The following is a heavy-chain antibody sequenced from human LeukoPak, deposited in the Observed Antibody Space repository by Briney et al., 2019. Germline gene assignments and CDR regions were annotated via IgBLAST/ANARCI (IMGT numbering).Heavy chain of an antibody. V-gene: IGHV4-34*01. D-gene: IGHD2-2*01. CDR2: INHSGST. CDR3: ARGRVDCSSTSCYRQFDY. CDR1: GGSFSGYY. Sequence: HPSETLSLTCAVYGGSFSGYYWSWIRQPPGKGLEWIGEINHSGSTNYNPSLKSRVTISVDTSKNQFSLKLSSVTAADTAVYYCARGRVDCSSTSCYRQFDYWGQGTLVTVSS. J-gene: IGHJ4*02.